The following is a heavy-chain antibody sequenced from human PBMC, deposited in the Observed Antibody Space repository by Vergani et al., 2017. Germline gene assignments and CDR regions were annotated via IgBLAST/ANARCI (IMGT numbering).Heavy chain of an antibody. CDR3: ARGGEYYDSSGLYGMAV. V-gene: IGHV4-59*01. CDR1: GGSISSYY. J-gene: IGHJ6*02. D-gene: IGHD3-22*01. Sequence: QVQLQESGPGLVKPSETLSLTCTVSGGSISSYYWSWIRQPPGKGREWIGYIYYSGSTNYNPSLKSRVTISVDTSKNQFSLKLSSVTAADTAVYYCARGGEYYDSSGLYGMAVWGQGTTVTVSS. CDR2: IYYSGST.